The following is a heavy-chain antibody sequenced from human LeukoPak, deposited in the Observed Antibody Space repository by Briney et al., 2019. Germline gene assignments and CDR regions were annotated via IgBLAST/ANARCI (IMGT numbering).Heavy chain of an antibody. CDR2: ISSSGNT. CDR1: GGSTSSGNYY. V-gene: IGHV4-39*02. J-gene: IGHJ4*02. D-gene: IGHD3-3*01. Sequence: SETLSLTCTVSGGSTSSGNYYWGWIRQPPGKGLEWIGGISSSGNTYYNPSLKSRITISIGTSKNHFSLKLSSVSAADTAVYYCARLGAGPTYYDFWSGYSSFYFDYWGQGTLVTVSS. CDR3: ARLGAGPTYYDFWSGYSSFYFDY.